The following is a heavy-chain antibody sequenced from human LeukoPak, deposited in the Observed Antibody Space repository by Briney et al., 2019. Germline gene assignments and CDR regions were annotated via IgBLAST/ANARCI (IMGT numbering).Heavy chain of an antibody. D-gene: IGHD1-26*01. CDR1: DDPINSGVYY. J-gene: IGHJ6*03. CDR3: ARAKKRSGRSRNFYLDV. V-gene: IGHV4-61*09. CDR2: ICTSGTTT. Sequence: PSETLSLTCTVSDDPINSGVYYWNWIRQPAGKGLEWIGHICTSGTTTNSNPSLKSRVAISLDTSKNHFSLKLSSVTAADTAVYYCARAKKRSGRSRNFYLDVWGKGTTVTVSS.